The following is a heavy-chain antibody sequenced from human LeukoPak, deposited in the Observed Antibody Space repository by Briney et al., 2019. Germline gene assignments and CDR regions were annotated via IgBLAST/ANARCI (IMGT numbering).Heavy chain of an antibody. CDR1: GFTFSSYW. CDR2: INSDVSST. V-gene: IGHV3-74*01. J-gene: IGHJ3*02. CDR3: ARKGLVGPSAFDI. Sequence: GGSLRLSCAASGFTFSSYWMHWVRQAPGKGLVWVSRINSDVSSTSYADSVKGRFTISRDNAKNTLYLQMNSLRAEDTAVYYCARKGLVGPSAFDIWGQGTMVTVSS. D-gene: IGHD2-2*01.